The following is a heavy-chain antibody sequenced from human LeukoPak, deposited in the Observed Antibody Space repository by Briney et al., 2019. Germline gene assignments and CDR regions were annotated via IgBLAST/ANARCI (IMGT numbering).Heavy chain of an antibody. J-gene: IGHJ6*03. D-gene: IGHD2-2*01. V-gene: IGHV1-24*01. CDR2: IIPILGIA. CDR3: ARASRGPPEDIVVVPAASNYYYYYYMDV. CDR1: GYTLTELS. Sequence: ASVKVSCKVSGYTLTELSMHWVRQAPGKGLEWMGRIIPILGIATYAPKLQGRVTMTTDTSTSTAYMELRSLRSDDTAVYYCARASRGPPEDIVVVPAASNYYYYYYMDVWGKGTTVTVSS.